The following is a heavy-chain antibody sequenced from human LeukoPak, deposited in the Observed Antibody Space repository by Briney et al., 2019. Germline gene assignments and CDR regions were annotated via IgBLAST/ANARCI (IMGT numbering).Heavy chain of an antibody. CDR3: ARGQVPAARGYNWFDP. CDR1: GWSFNEYY. D-gene: IGHD2-2*01. CDR2: INARGDT. J-gene: IGHJ5*02. V-gene: IGHV4-34*01. Sequence: SETLSLTCAVSGWSFNEYYWNRIRQPPGKGLEWIGEINARGDTNYNPSLKSRVTISVDTSKKQFSLRLTSMIAADTALYYCARGQVPAARGYNWFDPWGQGTLVTVSS.